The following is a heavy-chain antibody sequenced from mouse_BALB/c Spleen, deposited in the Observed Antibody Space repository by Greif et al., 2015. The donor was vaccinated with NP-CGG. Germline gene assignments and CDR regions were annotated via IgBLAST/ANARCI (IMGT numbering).Heavy chain of an antibody. D-gene: IGHD1-2*01. V-gene: IGHV1S81*02. J-gene: IGHJ4*01. Sequence: QVQLQQSGAELVKPGASVKLSCKASGYTFTSYYMYWVKQRPGQGLEWIGEINPSNGGTNFNEKFKSKATLTVDKSSSTAYMQLSSLTSEDSAVYYCTRWGTATRAMDYWGQGTSVTVSS. CDR3: TRWGTATRAMDY. CDR1: GYTFTSYY. CDR2: INPSNGGT.